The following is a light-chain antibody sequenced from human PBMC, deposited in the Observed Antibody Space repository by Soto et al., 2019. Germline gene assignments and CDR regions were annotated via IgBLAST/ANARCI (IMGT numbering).Light chain of an antibody. J-gene: IGLJ2*01. Sequence: QSVLTQSPSASASLGASVKLTCTLSSGHSSYAIAWHQQQPEKGPRYLMKLNSDGSHSKGDGIPDRFSGSSSGAERYLTISSLQSEAEADYYCQTWGSGTVVFGGGTQLTVL. CDR1: SGHSSYA. CDR2: LNSDGSH. CDR3: QTWGSGTVV. V-gene: IGLV4-69*01.